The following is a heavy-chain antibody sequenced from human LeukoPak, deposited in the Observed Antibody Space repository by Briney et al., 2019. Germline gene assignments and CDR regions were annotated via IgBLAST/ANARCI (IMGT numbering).Heavy chain of an antibody. CDR3: ARGYSSGWYSLGEYYFDY. V-gene: IGHV3-66*01. Sequence: PGGSLRLSCAASGFTFSSYSMNWVRQAPGKGLEWVSVIYSGGSTYYADSVKGRFTISRDNSKNTLYLQMNSLRAEDTAVYYCARGYSSGWYSLGEYYFDYWGQGTLVTVSS. J-gene: IGHJ4*02. CDR2: IYSGGST. CDR1: GFTFSSYS. D-gene: IGHD6-19*01.